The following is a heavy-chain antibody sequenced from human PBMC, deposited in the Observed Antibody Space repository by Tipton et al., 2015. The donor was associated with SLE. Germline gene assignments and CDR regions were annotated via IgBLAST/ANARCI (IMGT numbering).Heavy chain of an antibody. J-gene: IGHJ4*02. CDR1: GFRFNTYG. CDR2: IRFDGSKT. Sequence: SLRLSCTASGFRFNTYGMHWVRQAPGKGLEWVAFIRFDGSKTYYADSVKGRFTISRDNAKNTLYLQLNSLRAEDTAVYYCARGDFWSGYPLGYWGQGTLVTVSS. V-gene: IGHV3-30*02. D-gene: IGHD3-3*01. CDR3: ARGDFWSGYPLGY.